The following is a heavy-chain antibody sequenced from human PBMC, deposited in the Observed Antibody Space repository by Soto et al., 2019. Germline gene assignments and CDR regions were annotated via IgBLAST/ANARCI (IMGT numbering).Heavy chain of an antibody. V-gene: IGHV3-30*03. D-gene: IGHD6-13*01. CDR3: ASPLIAAARDIDPDYYFYGMDV. Sequence: QVQLVESGGGVVQPGRSLRLSCAASGFTFSSYGMHWVRQAPGKGLEWVAVISYDGSNKYYADSVKGRFTISRDNSKNTLYLQMNSLRAEDTAVYYCASPLIAAARDIDPDYYFYGMDVWGQGTTVTVSS. CDR2: ISYDGSNK. J-gene: IGHJ6*02. CDR1: GFTFSSYG.